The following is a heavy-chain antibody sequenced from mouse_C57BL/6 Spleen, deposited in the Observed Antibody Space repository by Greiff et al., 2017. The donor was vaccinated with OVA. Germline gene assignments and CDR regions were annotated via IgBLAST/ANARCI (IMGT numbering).Heavy chain of an antibody. Sequence: VKLQQPGAELVKPGASVKMSCKASGYTFTSYWITWVKQRPGQGLEWIGDIYPGSGSTNYNEKFKSKATLTVDTSSSTAYMQLSSLTSEDSAVYYCARRGGYDEDYYAMDYWGQGTSVTVSS. D-gene: IGHD2-2*01. CDR3: ARRGGYDEDYYAMDY. J-gene: IGHJ4*01. V-gene: IGHV1-55*01. CDR1: GYTFTSYW. CDR2: IYPGSGST.